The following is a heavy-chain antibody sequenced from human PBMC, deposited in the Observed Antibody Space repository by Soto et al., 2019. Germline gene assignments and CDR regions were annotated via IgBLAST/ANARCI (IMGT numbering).Heavy chain of an antibody. J-gene: IGHJ4*02. CDR3: AKRYFRPPDYDYIWGSYRTRSQGDFDY. CDR1: GFTFSSYA. V-gene: IGHV3-23*01. CDR2: ISGSGGST. D-gene: IGHD3-16*02. Sequence: GGSLRLSCAASGFTFSSYAMSWVHQAPGKGLEWVSAISGSGGSTYYADSVKGRFTISRDNSKNTLYLQMNSLRAEDTAVYYCAKRYFRPPDYDYIWGSYRTRSQGDFDYWGQGTLVTVSS.